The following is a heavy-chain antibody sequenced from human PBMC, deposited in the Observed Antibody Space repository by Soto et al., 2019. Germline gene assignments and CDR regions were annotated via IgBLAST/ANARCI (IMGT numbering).Heavy chain of an antibody. V-gene: IGHV3-21*01. CDR3: ARDYTVTTHYYYYGMDV. Sequence: PGGSLRLSCAASGFTFSSYSMNWVRQAPGKGLEWVSSIGSSSSYIYYADSVKGRFTISRDNAKNSLYLQMNSLRAEDTAVYYCARDYTVTTHYYYYGMDVWGQGTTVTVSS. J-gene: IGHJ6*02. D-gene: IGHD4-17*01. CDR2: IGSSSSYI. CDR1: GFTFSSYS.